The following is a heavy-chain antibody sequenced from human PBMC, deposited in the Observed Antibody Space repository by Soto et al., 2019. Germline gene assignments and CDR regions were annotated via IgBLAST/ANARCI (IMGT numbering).Heavy chain of an antibody. D-gene: IGHD3-22*01. CDR1: GFTFSSYA. Sequence: EVQLLESGGGLVQPGGSLRLSCAASGFTFSSYAMTWVRQAPGKGLEWVSGISGSGGSTYYADSVKGRFTISRDNSKNRMYLQMNSRRAEKTAVYYCGKGVRSYSYSGRDVWGQGPTVTVSS. CDR3: GKGVRSYSYSGRDV. J-gene: IGHJ6*02. V-gene: IGHV3-23*01. CDR2: ISGSGGST.